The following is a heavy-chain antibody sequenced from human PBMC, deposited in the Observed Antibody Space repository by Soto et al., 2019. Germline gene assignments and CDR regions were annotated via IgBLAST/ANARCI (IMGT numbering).Heavy chain of an antibody. CDR3: AKDGASGSYPPYYYFGMDV. Sequence: GGSLRLSCAASGFTFSSYAMSWVRQAPGKGLECVSTISGSGGNAYYADSVKGRFSISRDNSKNTLRLQMNSLRADDTAVYYCAKDGASGSYPPYYYFGMDVWGQGTTVTVSS. D-gene: IGHD1-26*01. CDR1: GFTFSSYA. J-gene: IGHJ6*02. CDR2: ISGSGGNA. V-gene: IGHV3-23*01.